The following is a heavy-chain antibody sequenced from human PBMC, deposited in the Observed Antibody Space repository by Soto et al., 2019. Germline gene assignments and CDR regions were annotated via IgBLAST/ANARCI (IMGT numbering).Heavy chain of an antibody. Sequence: RASVKVSCKASGYTFTSYGISWVRQAPGQGLEWMGWISAYNGNTNYAQKLQGRVTMTTDTSTSTAYMELRSLRSDDTAVYYCAREVAGTMSDAFDIWGQGTMVTVSS. CDR2: ISAYNGNT. CDR3: AREVAGTMSDAFDI. V-gene: IGHV1-18*01. D-gene: IGHD6-19*01. J-gene: IGHJ3*02. CDR1: GYTFTSYG.